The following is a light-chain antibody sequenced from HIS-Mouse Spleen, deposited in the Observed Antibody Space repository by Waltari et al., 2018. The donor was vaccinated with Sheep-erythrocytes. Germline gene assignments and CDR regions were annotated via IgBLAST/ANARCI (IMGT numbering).Light chain of an antibody. CDR1: SSNIGSNP. CDR2: EVS. J-gene: IGLJ3*02. Sequence: QSVLTQPPSASGTPGQRVPISCSGRSSNIGSNPVTWYQQHPGKAPKLMIYEVSKRPSGVPDRFSGSKSGNTASLTVSGLQAEDEADYYCSSYAGSNNWVFGGGTKLTVL. V-gene: IGLV2-8*01. CDR3: SSYAGSNNWV.